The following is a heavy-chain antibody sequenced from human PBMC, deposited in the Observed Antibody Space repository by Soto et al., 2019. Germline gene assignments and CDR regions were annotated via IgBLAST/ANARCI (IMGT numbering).Heavy chain of an antibody. J-gene: IGHJ4*02. D-gene: IGHD3-10*01. Sequence: QVQLVESGGGVVQPGRSLRLSCAASGFSFNKYGIHWVRQAPGKGLEWVAVISYDGSNQYYADSVKGRFTISRDNSKNTPYLQVNSLRSEDTVVNYCAKDRGYYGSGGGYFHYWGQGTQVIVSS. V-gene: IGHV3-30*18. CDR3: AKDRGYYGSGGGYFHY. CDR1: GFSFNKYG. CDR2: ISYDGSNQ.